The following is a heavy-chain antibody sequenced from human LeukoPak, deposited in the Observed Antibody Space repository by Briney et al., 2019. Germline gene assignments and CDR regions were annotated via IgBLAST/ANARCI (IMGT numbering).Heavy chain of an antibody. V-gene: IGHV4-39*01. J-gene: IGHJ4*02. CDR1: GGSISSNIYY. Sequence: SETLSLTCTVSGGSISSNIYYWGWIRQPPGKGLEWIGDIYYSGSTYYNPSLRSRVTISVDTSKNQFSLKLSSVTTADTAVYYCARRGGYDFSYDYWGQGILVTVSS. CDR2: IYYSGST. D-gene: IGHD5-12*01. CDR3: ARRGGYDFSYDY.